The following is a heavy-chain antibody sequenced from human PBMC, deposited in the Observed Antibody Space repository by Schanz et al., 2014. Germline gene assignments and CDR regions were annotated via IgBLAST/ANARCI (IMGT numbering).Heavy chain of an antibody. CDR1: GFTRRRYA. V-gene: IGHV3-23*04. J-gene: IGHJ5*02. CDR2: MNESHSTI. CDR3: AKAADWTVTRFDP. D-gene: IGHD4-4*01. Sequence: EVPLVESGGGLDEQGGSLRLSWVAMGFTRRRYAMGWVRQARGKGLEWVSAMNESHSTIYYADSVRGRFTISSDSSKNTLYLQMSSLRADDTAVYYCAKAADWTVTRFDPWGQGTLVTVSS.